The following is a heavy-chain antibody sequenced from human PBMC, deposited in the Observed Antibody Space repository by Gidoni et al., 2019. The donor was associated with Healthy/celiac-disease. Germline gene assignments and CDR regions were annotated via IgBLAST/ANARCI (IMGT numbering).Heavy chain of an antibody. J-gene: IGHJ4*02. CDR3: ACGGFEWLLGASLDY. D-gene: IGHD3-9*01. CDR2: IIPIFSTA. Sequence: QVQLVQSGAEVKKPGSSVKVSCKASGSTFSSYAISLVRQAPGQGLEWMGGIIPIFSTANYAQKFQGRVTITADESTSTAYMELSSLRSEDTAVYYCACGGFEWLLGASLDYWGQGTLVTVSS. V-gene: IGHV1-69*01. CDR1: GSTFSSYA.